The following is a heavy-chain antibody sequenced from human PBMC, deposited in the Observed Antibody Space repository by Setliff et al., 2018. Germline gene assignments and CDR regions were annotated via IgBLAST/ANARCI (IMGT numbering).Heavy chain of an antibody. Sequence: EASVKVSCKASGYTFTDYLIYWVRQAPGQRLEWVGRINGGNGDTRYSQVRDRVTITRDTSASIAFMELSSLRSEDMAVYYCARSGGSNWQTKLDYWGQGTLVTVSS. CDR2: INGGNGDT. CDR1: GYTFTDYL. CDR3: ARSGGSNWQTKLDY. D-gene: IGHD2-15*01. V-gene: IGHV1-3*03. J-gene: IGHJ4*02.